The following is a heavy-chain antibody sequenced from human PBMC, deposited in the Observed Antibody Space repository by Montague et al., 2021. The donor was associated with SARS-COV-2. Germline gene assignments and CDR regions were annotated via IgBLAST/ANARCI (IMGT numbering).Heavy chain of an antibody. CDR2: IYYSGST. CDR1: GGSITSSSYY. D-gene: IGHD3-10*01. Sequence: SETLSLTCSVSGGSITSSSYYWGWIRQSPDMGLEWIGNIYYSGSTYYNPSLKSRVTISVDTSKYQFSLKLSSVTAADTAVYYCVSLWKYGSGSHYAPWDYYNYGVDVWGQGTTVTVSS. J-gene: IGHJ6*02. V-gene: IGHV4-39*01. CDR3: VSLWKYGSGSHYAPWDYYNYGVDV.